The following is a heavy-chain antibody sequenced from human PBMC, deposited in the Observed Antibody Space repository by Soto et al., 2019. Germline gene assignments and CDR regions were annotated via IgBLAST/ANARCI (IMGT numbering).Heavy chain of an antibody. V-gene: IGHV3-7*04. CDR1: GFTFSSYW. CDR3: ARVNDIVVVPAAIGSFDY. CDR2: IKQDGSEK. D-gene: IGHD2-2*02. J-gene: IGHJ4*02. Sequence: GGSLRLSCAASGFTFSSYWMSWVRQAPGKGLEWVANIKQDGSEKYYVDSVKGRFTISRDKAKNSLYLQMNSLRAEDTAVYYCARVNDIVVVPAAIGSFDYWGQGTLVTVSS.